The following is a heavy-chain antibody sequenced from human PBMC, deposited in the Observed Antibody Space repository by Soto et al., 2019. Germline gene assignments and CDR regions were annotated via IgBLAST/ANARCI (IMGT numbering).Heavy chain of an antibody. D-gene: IGHD6-6*01. V-gene: IGHV3-21*01. CDR3: ASLVAAPSSFSSYYYGMDV. J-gene: IGHJ6*02. CDR1: GFTFRSYT. Sequence: LRLSCAASGFTFRSYTMDWVRQAPGKGLEWVSSISSSSSDIYYADSVKGRFTVSRDNAKNSLYLQMNSLRAEDTAVYYCASLVAAPSSFSSYYYGMDVWGQGTTVTVSS. CDR2: ISSSSSDI.